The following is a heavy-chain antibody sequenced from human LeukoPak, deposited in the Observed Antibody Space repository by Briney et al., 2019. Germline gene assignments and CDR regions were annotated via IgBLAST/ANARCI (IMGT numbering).Heavy chain of an antibody. CDR3: ARRGGSGSYYFY. V-gene: IGHV4-31*03. J-gene: IGHJ4*02. CDR1: GGSISSGGYY. CDR2: IYYSGST. D-gene: IGHD3-10*01. Sequence: SQTLSLTCTVSGGSISSGGYYWSWIRQHPGKGLEWIGYIYYSGSTYYNPSLKSRVTISVDTSKNQFSLKLSSVTAADTAVYYCARRGGSGSYYFYWGQGTLVTVSS.